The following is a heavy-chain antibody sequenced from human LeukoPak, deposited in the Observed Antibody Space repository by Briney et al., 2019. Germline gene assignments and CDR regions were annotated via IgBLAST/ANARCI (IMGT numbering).Heavy chain of an antibody. CDR1: GFTFSRYW. CDR3: VRGSGWGDY. Sequence: GGSLRLSCAASGFTFSRYWVYWVCQAPGKGLVWVSRINIDGTSTAYADSVKGRFTISRDNAKNTLYLQMNSLRDEDTAVYYCVRGSGWGDYWGQGTLVTVSA. J-gene: IGHJ4*02. CDR2: INIDGTST. V-gene: IGHV3-74*01. D-gene: IGHD6-19*01.